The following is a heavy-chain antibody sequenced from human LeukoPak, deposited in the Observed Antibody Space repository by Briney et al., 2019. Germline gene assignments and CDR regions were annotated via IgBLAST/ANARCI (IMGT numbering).Heavy chain of an antibody. D-gene: IGHD1-1*01. CDR3: ATSGRRWDYFDF. CDR2: IKANSDGGTT. CDR1: GFSFNNAW. Sequence: GGSLRLSCAASGFSFNNAWMSWVRQAPGKGLEWIGRIKANSDGGTTDHAEPVKGRLTISRDDSGNTLYLHMYSLKTEDTAVYYCATSGRRWDYFDFWGQGTQVTVSS. J-gene: IGHJ4*02. V-gene: IGHV3-15*01.